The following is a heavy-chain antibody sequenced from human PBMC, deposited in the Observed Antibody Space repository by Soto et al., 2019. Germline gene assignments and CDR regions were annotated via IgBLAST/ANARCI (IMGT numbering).Heavy chain of an antibody. CDR1: GLTVSSNY. J-gene: IGHJ4*02. CDR2: IYGGGIT. V-gene: IGHV3-66*01. Sequence: PGGSLRLACAASGLTVSSNYMSWVRQAPGKGLEWVSIIYGGGITQYAGSVKGRFTISRDSSENTLFLQMNSLRAEDTATYYCARSTDYSTYFFDSWGQGTLVTVSS. CDR3: ARSTDYSTYFFDS. D-gene: IGHD4-4*01.